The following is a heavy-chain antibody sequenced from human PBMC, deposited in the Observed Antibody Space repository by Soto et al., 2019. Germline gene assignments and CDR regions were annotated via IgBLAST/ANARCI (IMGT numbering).Heavy chain of an antibody. CDR3: ARFFLWSNPGKPGSWSYPYYSYGMDF. J-gene: IGHJ6*02. V-gene: IGHV1-8*02. D-gene: IGHD3-10*01. Sequence: ASVKVSCKASGYTFSNYGISWVRQATGQGLEWMGWMNPNSGNTGYAQKFQGRVTMTRNTSISTAYMELSSLRSEDTAVYYCARFFLWSNPGKPGSWSYPYYSYGMDFSGQGTTVTVSS. CDR2: MNPNSGNT. CDR1: GYTFSNYG.